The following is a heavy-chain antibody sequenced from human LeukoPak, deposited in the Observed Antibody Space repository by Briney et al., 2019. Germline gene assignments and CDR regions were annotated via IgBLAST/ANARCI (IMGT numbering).Heavy chain of an antibody. J-gene: IGHJ4*02. D-gene: IGHD3-16*01. CDR2: INPSGGST. CDR1: GYTFTNYY. CDR3: ARVGESRVGYYFDY. Sequence: ASVKVSCKASGYTFTNYYMHWVRQAPGQGLEWMGIINPSGGSTSYAQKFQGRVNMTRDRSTSTVYMELSSLRSEDTAVYYCARVGESRVGYYFDYWGQGTLVTVSS. V-gene: IGHV1-46*01.